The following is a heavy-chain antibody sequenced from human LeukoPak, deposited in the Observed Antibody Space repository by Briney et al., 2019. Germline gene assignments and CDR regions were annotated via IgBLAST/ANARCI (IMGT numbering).Heavy chain of an antibody. CDR2: IRSKANSYAT. CDR3: TRSSGGDAFDI. CDR1: GFTFSGSA. J-gene: IGHJ3*02. D-gene: IGHD3-10*01. V-gene: IGHV3-73*01. Sequence: QPGGSLRLSCAASGFTFSGSAMHWVRQASGKGLEWVGRIRSKANSYATAYAASVKGRFTISRDDSKNTAYLQMNSLQTEDTAVYYCTRSSGGDAFDIWGQGTMVTVSS.